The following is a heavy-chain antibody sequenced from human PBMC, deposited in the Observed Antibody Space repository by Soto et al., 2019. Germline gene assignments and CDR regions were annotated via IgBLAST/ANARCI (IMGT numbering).Heavy chain of an antibody. J-gene: IGHJ4*02. CDR1: DWYLTGSY. V-gene: IGHV4-34*01. CDR2: IDPSGST. CDR3: ARRWGYTFDY. D-gene: IGHD5-12*01. Sequence: FEMQSDTSGVEDWYLTGSYWTWIRQPLGKGLEWIGEIDPSGSTNYNPSLKSRVTISVDTSKNQVSLKLSSVTAADTAVYYCARRWGYTFDYWGQGTLVTVSS.